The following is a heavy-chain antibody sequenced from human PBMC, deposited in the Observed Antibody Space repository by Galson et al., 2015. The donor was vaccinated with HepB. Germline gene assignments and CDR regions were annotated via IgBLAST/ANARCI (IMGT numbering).Heavy chain of an antibody. Sequence: SVKVSCKASGGTFSSYAISWVRQAPGQGLEWMGGIIPIFGTANYAQKFQGRVTITADESTSTAYMELSSLRSEDTAVYYCARDGVPAAKGYYYYGMDVWGQGTTVTVSS. CDR1: GGTFSSYA. V-gene: IGHV1-69*13. J-gene: IGHJ6*02. CDR2: IIPIFGTA. D-gene: IGHD2-2*01. CDR3: ARDGVPAAKGYYYYGMDV.